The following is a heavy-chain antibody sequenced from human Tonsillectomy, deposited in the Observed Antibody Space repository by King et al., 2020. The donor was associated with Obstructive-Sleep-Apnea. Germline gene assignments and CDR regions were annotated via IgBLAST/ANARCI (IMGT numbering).Heavy chain of an antibody. CDR2: ISAYNGNT. CDR1: GYTFTSYG. Sequence: QLVQSGAEVKKPGASVKVSCKASGYTFTSYGISWVRQAPGQGLEWMGWISAYNGNTNSAQKFQGRVTMTTDTSTSTAYMELRSLRSDDTAMYYCARDSLRFGELGKFDPWGQGTLVTVSS. D-gene: IGHD3-10*01. V-gene: IGHV1-18*04. CDR3: ARDSLRFGELGKFDP. J-gene: IGHJ5*02.